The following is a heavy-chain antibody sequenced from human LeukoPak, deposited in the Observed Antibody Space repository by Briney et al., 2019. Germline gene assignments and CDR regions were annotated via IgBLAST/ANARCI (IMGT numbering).Heavy chain of an antibody. CDR3: AKGTNTAMAPGDY. D-gene: IGHD5-18*01. J-gene: IGHJ4*02. CDR2: ISYDGSNK. CDR1: GFTFSSYG. V-gene: IGHV3-30*18. Sequence: PGRSLRLSCAASGFTFSSYGMHWVRQAPGKGLEWVVVISYDGSNKYYADSVKGRFTISRDNSKNTLYQQMNSLRAEDTAVYYCAKGTNTAMAPGDYWGQGTLVTVSS.